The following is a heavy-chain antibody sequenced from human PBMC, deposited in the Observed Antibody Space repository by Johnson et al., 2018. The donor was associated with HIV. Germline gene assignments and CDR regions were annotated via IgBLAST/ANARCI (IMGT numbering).Heavy chain of an antibody. CDR2: ISRDDDST. Sequence: VQLVESGGVVVQTGGSLRLSCAASGFTFDDDTIQWVRQVPGKGREWVSLISRDDDSTYYADSVKGRFTISRDNSKNSLYLQMNSLRPEDTGLYYCAKDIASGYTNGGTLDIWGQGTMVTVSS. CDR1: GFTFDDDT. CDR3: AKDIASGYTNGGTLDI. J-gene: IGHJ3*02. V-gene: IGHV3-43D*03. D-gene: IGHD6-19*01.